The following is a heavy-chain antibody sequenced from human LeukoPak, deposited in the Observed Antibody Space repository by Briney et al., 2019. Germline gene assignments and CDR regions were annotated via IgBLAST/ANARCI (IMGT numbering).Heavy chain of an antibody. CDR1: GDSISRSTYY. J-gene: IGHJ4*02. D-gene: IGHD6-25*01. CDR3: ARSSGTGTFSY. Sequence: SETLSPTCTVSGDSISRSTYYWAWIRQPPGKGLEWNGSVYYGRSPYFNPSLESRATISVDTSKNHFSLKMSSVTAADTAVYYCARSSGTGTFSYWGQGTLVTVSS. CDR2: VYYGRSP. V-gene: IGHV4-39*02.